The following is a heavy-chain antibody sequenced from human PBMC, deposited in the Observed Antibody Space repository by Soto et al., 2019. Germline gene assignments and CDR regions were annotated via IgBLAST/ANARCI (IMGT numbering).Heavy chain of an antibody. V-gene: IGHV3-23*01. CDR3: AQKGQGTYNFDF. CDR1: GFTFSSHA. J-gene: IGHJ4*02. CDR2: ISGSGVST. Sequence: EVQLLESGGGLVQPGGSLILSCAASGFTFSSHAMSWVRQAPGKGLEWVSGISGSGVSTYYADSVKGRFTISRDSSKNTLYLQMNSLGAEDTAVYYCAQKGQGTYNFDFWGQGTLVTVSS. D-gene: IGHD1-1*01.